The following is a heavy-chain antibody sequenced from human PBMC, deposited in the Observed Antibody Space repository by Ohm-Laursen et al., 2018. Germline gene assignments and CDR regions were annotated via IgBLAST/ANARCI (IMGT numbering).Heavy chain of an antibody. D-gene: IGHD3-22*01. CDR1: GNTFTGNY. V-gene: IGHV1-2*02. J-gene: IGHJ4*02. CDR2: INPNSGGT. Sequence: ASVKVSCKASGNTFTGNYMQRVRQAPGQGLEWMGWINPNSGGTNNAQKFQGRVTMTRDTSISTAYMELSRLRSDDTAVYYCAMIVASYWGQGTLVTVSS. CDR3: AMIVASY.